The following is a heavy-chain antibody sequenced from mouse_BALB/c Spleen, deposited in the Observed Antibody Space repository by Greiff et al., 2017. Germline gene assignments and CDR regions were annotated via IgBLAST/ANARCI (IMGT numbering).Heavy chain of an antibody. Sequence: VQLQQSGAELVKPGASVKLSCKASGYTFTSYWMHWVKQRPGQGLEWIGEINPSNGRTNYNEKFKSKATLTVDKSSSTAYMQLSSLTSEDSAVYYCASYYYAMDYWGQGTSVTVSS. CDR1: GYTFTSYW. CDR2: INPSNGRT. J-gene: IGHJ4*01. CDR3: ASYYYAMDY. V-gene: IGHV1S81*02.